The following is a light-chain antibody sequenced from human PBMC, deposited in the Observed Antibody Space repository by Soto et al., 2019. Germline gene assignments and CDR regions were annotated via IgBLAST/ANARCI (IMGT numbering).Light chain of an antibody. CDR2: EVI. CDR3: SSYAGSNNLGV. Sequence: QSALTQPPSASGSPGQSVTISCTGTSSDVGGYNYVSWYQHHPGKAPKLMIYEVIKRPSGVPDRFSGSKSGNTASLTVSGLQAEDEADYYCSSYAGSNNLGVFGGGTQLTVL. J-gene: IGLJ2*01. CDR1: SSDVGGYNY. V-gene: IGLV2-8*01.